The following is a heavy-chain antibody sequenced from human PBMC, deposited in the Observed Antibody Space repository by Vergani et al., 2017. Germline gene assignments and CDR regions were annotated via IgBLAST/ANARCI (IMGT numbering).Heavy chain of an antibody. CDR1: GYTFTGYY. J-gene: IGHJ4*02. CDR3: ARDAYYYESSGYYDY. Sequence: QVQLVQSGAEVKKPGASVKVSCKASGYTFTGYYMHWVRQAPGQGLEWMGWINPNSGGTNYAQKFQGRVTMTRDTSISTAYMELSRLRSDDTAVYYCARDAYYYESSGYYDYWGQGTLVTVSS. D-gene: IGHD3-22*01. CDR2: INPNSGGT. V-gene: IGHV1-2*02.